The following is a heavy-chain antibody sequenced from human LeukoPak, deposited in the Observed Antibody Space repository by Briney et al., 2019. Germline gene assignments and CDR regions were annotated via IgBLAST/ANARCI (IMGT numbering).Heavy chain of an antibody. D-gene: IGHD5-24*01. CDR1: GFTFSSYA. Sequence: GGSLRLSCAASGFTFSSYAMNWVRQAPGKGLEWVSAISGSGGSTYYADSVKGRFTISRDNSKNTLYLQMNSLRAEDTAVYYCAKDLGFGALRDGYNYRQDYWGQGTLVTVSS. V-gene: IGHV3-23*01. CDR3: AKDLGFGALRDGYNYRQDY. CDR2: ISGSGGST. J-gene: IGHJ4*02.